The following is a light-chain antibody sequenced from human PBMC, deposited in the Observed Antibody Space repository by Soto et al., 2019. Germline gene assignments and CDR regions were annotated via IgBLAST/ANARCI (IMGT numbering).Light chain of an antibody. V-gene: IGKV3-15*01. CDR2: DAS. Sequence: EIVMTQSPATLSVSPGERVSLSCRASQNIHDKLAWYQQKPGQTPRLLIYDASTRATGISGSFSGSGSGTAFARTISSLQSEDFAVYYCQQYNRWPLTFRGGNKEEIK. CDR1: QNIHDK. J-gene: IGKJ4*01. CDR3: QQYNRWPLT.